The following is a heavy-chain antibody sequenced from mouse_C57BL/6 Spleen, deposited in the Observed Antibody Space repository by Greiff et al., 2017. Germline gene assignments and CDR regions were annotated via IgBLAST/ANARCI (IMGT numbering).Heavy chain of an antibody. CDR2: IYPGDGDT. D-gene: IGHD2-2*01. Sequence: QVQLQQSGPELVKPGASVKISCKASGYAFSSSWMNWVKQRPGKGLEWIGRIYPGDGDTNYNGKCKGKATLTADKSSSTAYMQLSSLTSEDSAVYFCARGYGYDRYFDVWGTGTTVTVSS. J-gene: IGHJ1*03. CDR1: GYAFSSSW. V-gene: IGHV1-82*01. CDR3: ARGYGYDRYFDV.